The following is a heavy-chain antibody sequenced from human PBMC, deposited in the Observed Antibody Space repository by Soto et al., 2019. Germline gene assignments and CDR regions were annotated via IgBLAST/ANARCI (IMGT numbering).Heavy chain of an antibody. CDR1: GFTFSSYS. CDR3: ARAFGVVPAPSWFDP. D-gene: IGHD2-2*01. V-gene: IGHV3-21*01. Sequence: SGGSLRLSCAASGFTFSSYSMNWVRQAPGKGLEWVSSISSSSSYIYYADSVKGRFTISRDNAKNSLYLQMNSLRAEDTAVYYCARAFGVVPAPSWFDPWGQGTLVTVSS. J-gene: IGHJ5*02. CDR2: ISSSSSYI.